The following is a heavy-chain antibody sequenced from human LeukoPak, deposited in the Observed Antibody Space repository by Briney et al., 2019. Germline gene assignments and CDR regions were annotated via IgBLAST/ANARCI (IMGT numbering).Heavy chain of an antibody. CDR3: AKGLSGSYYFDY. J-gene: IGHJ4*02. CDR1: GFTFSSYA. Sequence: GGSLRLSCAASGFTFSSYAMRWVRQAPGKGLEWVSGISGSGGITYYADSVKGRFTISRDNSKNTLYLQINSLRAEDTALYYCAKGLSGSYYFDYWGQGTPVTVSS. V-gene: IGHV3-23*01. CDR2: ISGSGGIT. D-gene: IGHD1-26*01.